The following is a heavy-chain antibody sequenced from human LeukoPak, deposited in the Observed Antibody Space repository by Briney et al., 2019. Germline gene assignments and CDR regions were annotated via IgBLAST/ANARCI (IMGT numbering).Heavy chain of an antibody. CDR2: ISSSSSYI. CDR1: GFTFSTYS. J-gene: IGHJ4*02. Sequence: PGGSLRLSCAASGFTFSTYSINWVRQAPGKGLEWVSSISSSSSYIYYADSVKGRFTISRDNAKNSLYLQMNSLRAEDTAVYYCASPANARLWSFDYCGQGTLVTVSS. V-gene: IGHV3-21*01. D-gene: IGHD3-10*01. CDR3: ASPANARLWSFDY.